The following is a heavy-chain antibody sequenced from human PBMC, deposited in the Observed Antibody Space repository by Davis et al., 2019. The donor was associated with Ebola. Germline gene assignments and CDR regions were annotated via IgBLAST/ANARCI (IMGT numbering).Heavy chain of an antibody. D-gene: IGHD2-15*01. V-gene: IGHV3-23*01. Sequence: GESLKISCAASGFTFSSYAMSWVRQAPGKGLEWVSAISGSGGSTYYADSVKGRFTISRDNSKNTLYLQMNSLRAEDTAVYYCASGGGGGIRSYWYFDLWGRGTLVTVSS. CDR1: GFTFSSYA. CDR3: ASGGGGGIRSYWYFDL. CDR2: ISGSGGST. J-gene: IGHJ2*01.